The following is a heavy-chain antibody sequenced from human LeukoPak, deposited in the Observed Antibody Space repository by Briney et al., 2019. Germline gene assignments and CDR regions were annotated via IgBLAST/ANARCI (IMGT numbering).Heavy chain of an antibody. V-gene: IGHV1-69*13. CDR1: GGIFSSYA. Sequence: SVKVSCQASGGIFSSYAISCVRQAPGQGLEWMGGIIPIFGTANYAQKFQGRVTITADESTSTAYMELSSLRSEDTAVYYCASSSHRLGRYYFDYWGQGTLVTVSS. D-gene: IGHD1-26*01. CDR3: ASSSHRLGRYYFDY. CDR2: IIPIFGTA. J-gene: IGHJ4*02.